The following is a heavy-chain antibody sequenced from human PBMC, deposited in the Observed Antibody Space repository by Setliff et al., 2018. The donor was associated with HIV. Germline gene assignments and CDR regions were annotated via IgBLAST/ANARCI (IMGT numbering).Heavy chain of an antibody. Sequence: GSLRLSCAASGFRVTDTYMAWVRQPPGKGLEWIGSIFYTGTTYYNPSLKSRVTLSLDTSKNQFSLELTSVTAADTAVYYCARHDCGGDCSINWFDPWGQGTLVTVSS. CDR3: ARHDCGGDCSINWFDP. D-gene: IGHD2-21*02. V-gene: IGHV4-38-2*01. CDR2: IFYTGTT. CDR1: GFRVTDTY. J-gene: IGHJ5*02.